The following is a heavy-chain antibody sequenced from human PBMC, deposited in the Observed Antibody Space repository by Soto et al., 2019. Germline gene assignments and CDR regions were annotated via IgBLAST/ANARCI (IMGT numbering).Heavy chain of an antibody. CDR3: ASRLGGSSSSYRIDY. D-gene: IGHD6-6*01. J-gene: IGHJ4*02. V-gene: IGHV1-69*02. Sequence: QVRLVQSGAEVKKPGSSVKVSCKASGGTFSSYTISWVRQAPGQGLEWMGRIIPILGIANYAQKFQGRVTITADKSTSTAYMELSSLRSEDTAVYYCASRLGGSSSSYRIDYWGQGTLVTVSS. CDR2: IIPILGIA. CDR1: GGTFSSYT.